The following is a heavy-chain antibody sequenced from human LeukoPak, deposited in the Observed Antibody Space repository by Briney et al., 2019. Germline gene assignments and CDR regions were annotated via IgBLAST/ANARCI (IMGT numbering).Heavy chain of an antibody. V-gene: IGHV4-39*01. CDR2: IYYSGNT. Sequence: SETLSLTCTVSGGSSSSSDYYWAWIRQPPGKGLEWIGNIYYSGNTYYNSSLKSRVTISIDTSKNQFSLKLSSVTAADTGVYYCARHQRPAAGGGLFFDYWGQGTLVTVSS. CDR3: ARHQRPAAGGGLFFDY. D-gene: IGHD6-13*01. J-gene: IGHJ4*02. CDR1: GGSSSSSDYY.